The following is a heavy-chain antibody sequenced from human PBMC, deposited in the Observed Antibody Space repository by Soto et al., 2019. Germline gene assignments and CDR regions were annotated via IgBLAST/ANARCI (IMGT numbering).Heavy chain of an antibody. CDR3: ARMGDVPYYYYGLDL. Sequence: QVQLVQSGAEVKKPGASVKVSCKASGYSFTRYGISWVRQAPGQGLEWMGWISGYNANTNYPENLQGRVTMTTDTSTSTAYMEVTNLISDDTAVYYCARMGDVPYYYYGLDLWGQGTAVTVSS. J-gene: IGHJ6*02. D-gene: IGHD3-16*01. CDR2: ISGYNANT. CDR1: GYSFTRYG. V-gene: IGHV1-18*01.